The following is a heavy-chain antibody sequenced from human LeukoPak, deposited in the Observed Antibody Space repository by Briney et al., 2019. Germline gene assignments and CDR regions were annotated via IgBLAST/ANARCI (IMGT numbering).Heavy chain of an antibody. CDR3: SRAFVTWGYFDF. CDR1: GFTFNRYW. V-gene: IGHV3-74*01. Sequence: GGSLRLSCAASGFTFNRYWMHWVRQTPGKGLVWVSRINSDGTSIDYADPVKGRFTISRDNAKNTLYLQMNSLRAEDTAVYYCSRAFVTWGYFDFWGQGALVTVS. D-gene: IGHD3-16*01. CDR2: INSDGTSI. J-gene: IGHJ4*02.